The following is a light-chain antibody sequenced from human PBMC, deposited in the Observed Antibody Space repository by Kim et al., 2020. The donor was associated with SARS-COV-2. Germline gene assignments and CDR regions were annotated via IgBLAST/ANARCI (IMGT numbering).Light chain of an antibody. CDR3: QVWDSSTVV. Sequence: SYELTQPLSVSVALGQTARFTCGGNNIGSKNVHWYQQKPGQAPVLVIYRDSNRPSVIPERFSGSNSGNTATLTISRAQAGDEADYYCQVWDSSTVVFGGGTQLTVL. CDR1: NIGSKN. V-gene: IGLV3-9*01. J-gene: IGLJ3*02. CDR2: RDS.